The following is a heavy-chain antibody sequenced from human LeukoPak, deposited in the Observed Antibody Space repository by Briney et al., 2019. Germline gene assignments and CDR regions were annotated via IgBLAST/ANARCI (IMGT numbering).Heavy chain of an antibody. D-gene: IGHD4-23*01. Sequence: PGGSLRLSCAASGFTFSSYAMSWVRQAPGKGLEWVAVISYDGSNKYYADSVKGRFTISRDNSKNTLYLQMNSLRAEDTAVYYCARVLHDYGGYFDYWGQGTLVTVSS. CDR1: GFTFSSYA. CDR2: ISYDGSNK. V-gene: IGHV3-30-3*01. CDR3: ARVLHDYGGYFDY. J-gene: IGHJ4*02.